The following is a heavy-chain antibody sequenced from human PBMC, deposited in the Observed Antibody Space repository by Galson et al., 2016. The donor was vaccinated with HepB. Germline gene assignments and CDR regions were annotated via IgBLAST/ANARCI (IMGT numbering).Heavy chain of an antibody. CDR3: ARIGEYSSSWYTAYDM. V-gene: IGHV4-4*02. Sequence: ETLSLPCAVSGGSISTDNWWSWVRQPPGAGLEWIGQVYHGGGTHYHPSLKSRVTMSVDKSTNQFSLSLTSATAADTAISYCARIGEYSSSWYTAYDMWGRGTMVTVSS. J-gene: IGHJ3*02. D-gene: IGHD6-13*01. CDR1: GGSISTDNW. CDR2: VYHGGGT.